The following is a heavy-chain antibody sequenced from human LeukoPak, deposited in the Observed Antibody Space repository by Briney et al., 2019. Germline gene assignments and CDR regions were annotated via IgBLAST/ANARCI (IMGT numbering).Heavy chain of an antibody. J-gene: IGHJ4*02. V-gene: IGHV1-46*01. CDR3: ARGPKWGDGYNIDY. Sequence: ASVKVSCKASGYTFINSYIHWVRQAPGQGLEWMGIINPSGGSTSYTQKFRGRVTMTRDTSTSTVYMELSSLRSDDTAVYYCARGPKWGDGYNIDYWGQGTLVTVSS. D-gene: IGHD5-24*01. CDR1: GYTFINSY. CDR2: INPSGGST.